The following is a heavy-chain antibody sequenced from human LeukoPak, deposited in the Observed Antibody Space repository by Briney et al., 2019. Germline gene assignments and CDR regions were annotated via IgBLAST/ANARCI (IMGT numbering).Heavy chain of an antibody. Sequence: GASVKVSCKASGYTFTGYYMHWVRQAPAQGLEWMGWINPNSGGTNYAQKFQGRVTTTRDTSISTAYMELSRLRSDDTAVYYCAREHSSGYYFDAFDIWGQGTMVTVSS. V-gene: IGHV1-2*02. D-gene: IGHD3-22*01. CDR1: GYTFTGYY. CDR2: INPNSGGT. CDR3: AREHSSGYYFDAFDI. J-gene: IGHJ3*02.